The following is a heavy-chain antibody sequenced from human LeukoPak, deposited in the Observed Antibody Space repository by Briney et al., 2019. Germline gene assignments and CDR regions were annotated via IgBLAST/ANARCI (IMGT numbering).Heavy chain of an antibody. J-gene: IGHJ4*02. D-gene: IGHD3-3*01. CDR2: IHHSGST. V-gene: IGHV4-4*02. CDR3: AREHDFWSGYPFDY. CDR1: GGSISSCNW. Sequence: PSETLSLTCAVSGGSISSCNWWSWVRQPPGKGLEWIGEIHHSGSTNYNPSLKSRVTISVDKSKNQFSLKLSSVTAADTGVYYCAREHDFWSGYPFDYWGQGTLVSVSS.